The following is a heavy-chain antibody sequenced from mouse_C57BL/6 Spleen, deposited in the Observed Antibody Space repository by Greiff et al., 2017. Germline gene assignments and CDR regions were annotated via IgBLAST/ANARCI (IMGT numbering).Heavy chain of an antibody. D-gene: IGHD3-3*01. CDR3: TTGGRNY. J-gene: IGHJ2*01. Sequence: VHVKQSGAELVRPGASVKLSCTASGFNIKDDYMHWVKQRPEQGLEWIGWIDPENGDTEYASKFQGKATITADTSSNTAYLQLSSLTSEDTAVYYCTTGGRNYWGQGTTLTVSS. V-gene: IGHV14-4*01. CDR1: GFNIKDDY. CDR2: IDPENGDT.